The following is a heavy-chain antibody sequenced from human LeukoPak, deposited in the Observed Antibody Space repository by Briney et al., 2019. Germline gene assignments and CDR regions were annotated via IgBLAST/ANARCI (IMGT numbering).Heavy chain of an antibody. D-gene: IGHD3-9*01. V-gene: IGHV1-69*06. Sequence: SVKVSCKASGGTFSSYAISWVRQAPGQGLGWMGGTIPIFGTANYAQKFQGGVTITADKSTSTAYMELSSLRSEDTAVYYCARVVRYFDWLAEAFDIWGQGTMDTVSS. CDR3: ARVVRYFDWLAEAFDI. J-gene: IGHJ3*02. CDR2: TIPIFGTA. CDR1: GGTFSSYA.